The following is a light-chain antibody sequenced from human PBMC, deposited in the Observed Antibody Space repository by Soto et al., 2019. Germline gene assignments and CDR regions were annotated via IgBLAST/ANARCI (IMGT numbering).Light chain of an antibody. Sequence: RKCLGTLSRHPGERATLSCRASQTLSNSFIAWYQQKPGQAPRLLIYDTSSRATGVPDRYSASGSGTDFALTISRLEPDDFAVYYCQQYGASHFTFGPGTKVDIK. V-gene: IGKV3-20*01. CDR1: QTLSNSF. J-gene: IGKJ3*01. CDR3: QQYGASHFT. CDR2: DTS.